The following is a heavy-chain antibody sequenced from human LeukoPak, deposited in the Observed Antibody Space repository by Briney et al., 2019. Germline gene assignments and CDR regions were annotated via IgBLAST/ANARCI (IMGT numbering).Heavy chain of an antibody. CDR3: ARDLLNEGNHLDY. Sequence: SETLSLTCTVSGGSISSGDYYWSWIRQPPGKGLEWIGYIFYSGSTYYNPSLKSRVTISVDTSNNQFSLKLSSVTAADTAVYYCARDLLNEGNHLDYWGQGTLVTVSS. CDR1: GGSISSGDYY. D-gene: IGHD4-23*01. V-gene: IGHV4-30-4*01. CDR2: IFYSGST. J-gene: IGHJ4*02.